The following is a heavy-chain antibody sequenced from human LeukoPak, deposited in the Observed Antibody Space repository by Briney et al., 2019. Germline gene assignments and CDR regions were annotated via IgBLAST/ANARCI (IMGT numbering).Heavy chain of an antibody. D-gene: IGHD6-25*01. CDR2: ISSSGSTI. J-gene: IGHJ4*02. Sequence: PGGSLRLSCAASGFTFSSYEMNWVRQAPGKGLEWVSYISSSGSTIYYADSVKGRFTISRDNSKNTLYLQMNSLRAEDTAVYYCALSRGIAAANVRLGFDYWGQGTLVTVSS. V-gene: IGHV3-48*03. CDR1: GFTFSSYE. CDR3: ALSRGIAAANVRLGFDY.